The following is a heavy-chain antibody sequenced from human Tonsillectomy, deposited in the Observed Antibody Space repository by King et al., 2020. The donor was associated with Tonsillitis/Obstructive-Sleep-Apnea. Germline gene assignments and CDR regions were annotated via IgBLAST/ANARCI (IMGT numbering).Heavy chain of an antibody. D-gene: IGHD6-6*01. V-gene: IGHV3-74*01. Sequence: DVQLVESGGGLVQPRGSLRLSCAASGFTFSGYWMHWVRQAPGKGLVWVSRITSDGSSTSYADSVQGRFTISRANAKNTMHLQMNGLRAEDTAVYYCVRGSTSSLFDYWGQGTLVTVSS. CDR3: VRGSTSSLFDY. CDR2: ITSDGSST. J-gene: IGHJ4*02. CDR1: GFTFSGYW.